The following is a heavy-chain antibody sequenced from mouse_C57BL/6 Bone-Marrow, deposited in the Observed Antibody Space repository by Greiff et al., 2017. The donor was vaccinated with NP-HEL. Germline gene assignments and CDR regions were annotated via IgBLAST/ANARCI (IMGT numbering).Heavy chain of an antibody. CDR2: IGPEGGAT. CDR3: ARGLLPPWFAY. D-gene: IGHD2-3*01. Sequence: VQLQQSGADLVQPGASVKFSCTASGFTLTDYYMHWVQQSTEQGLEWLGMIGPEGGATKYAPKFQGKAIITADTYSNEAYLQISRLTSEDTADYYCARGLLPPWFAYWGRGTLVTVTA. CDR1: GFTLTDYY. J-gene: IGHJ3*01. V-gene: IGHV14-2*01.